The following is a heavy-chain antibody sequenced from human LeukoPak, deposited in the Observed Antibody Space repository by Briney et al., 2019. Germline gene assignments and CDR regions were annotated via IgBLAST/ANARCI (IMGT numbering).Heavy chain of an antibody. CDR3: ARESVAAAGATRFDP. D-gene: IGHD6-13*01. V-gene: IGHV1-2*02. J-gene: IGHJ5*02. CDR2: INPNSGGT. Sequence: ASVKVSCKASGYTFTGYYMHWVRQAPGQGLEWMGWINPNSGGTNYAQKFQGRVTMTRDTSISTAYMELSRLRSDDTAVYYCARESVAAAGATRFDPWGQGTLVTVSS. CDR1: GYTFTGYY.